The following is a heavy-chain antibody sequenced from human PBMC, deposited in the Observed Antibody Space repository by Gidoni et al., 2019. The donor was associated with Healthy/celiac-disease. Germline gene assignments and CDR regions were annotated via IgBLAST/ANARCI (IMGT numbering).Heavy chain of an antibody. D-gene: IGHD2-15*01. CDR1: GFTFSSYA. CDR2: ISYDGSNK. V-gene: IGHV3-30-3*01. Sequence: QVQLVESGGGVVQPGRSLRLSCAASGFTFSSYAMHWVRQAPGKGLEWVAVISYDGSNKYYADSVKGRFTISRDNSKNTLYLQMNSLRAEDTAVYYCARGRVVDPLFDYWGQGTLVTVSS. CDR3: ARGRVVDPLFDY. J-gene: IGHJ4*02.